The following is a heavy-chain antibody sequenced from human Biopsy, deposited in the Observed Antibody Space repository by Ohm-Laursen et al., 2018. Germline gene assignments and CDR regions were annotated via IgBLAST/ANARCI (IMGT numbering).Heavy chain of an antibody. Sequence: SETLSLTCPVSGGSISNNNYYWSWIRQPPGKGLEWIGHISCTGYTSYNASLKSRVTISVDTSRNHFSLRLSSLTAADTAVYYCARGSNDSGGLYFPRWGQGTLLTVSS. CDR1: GGSISNNNYY. CDR3: ARGSNDSGGLYFPR. V-gene: IGHV4-61*03. CDR2: ISCTGYT. D-gene: IGHD4-23*01. J-gene: IGHJ4*02.